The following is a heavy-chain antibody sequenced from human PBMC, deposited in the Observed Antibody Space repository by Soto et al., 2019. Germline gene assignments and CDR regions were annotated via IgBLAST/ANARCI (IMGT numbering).Heavy chain of an antibody. CDR1: GFTFSSYA. Sequence: GGSLRLSCAASGFTFSSYAMSWVRQAPGKGLEWVANIKQDGSEKYYVDSVKGRFTISRDNAKNSLYLQMNSLRAEDTAVYYCARDNPPAAGDYYDSSGPFDYWGQGTLVTVSS. V-gene: IGHV3-7*01. D-gene: IGHD3-22*01. J-gene: IGHJ4*02. CDR3: ARDNPPAAGDYYDSSGPFDY. CDR2: IKQDGSEK.